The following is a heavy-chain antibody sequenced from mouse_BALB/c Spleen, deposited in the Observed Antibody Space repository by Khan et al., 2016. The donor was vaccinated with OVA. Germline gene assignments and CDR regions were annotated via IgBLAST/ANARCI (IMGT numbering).Heavy chain of an antibody. CDR3: ARVGNYWYFDV. CDR2: INTYTGEP. D-gene: IGHD2-1*01. Sequence: QIQLVQSGPELKKPGETVKISCKASGYTFTNYGMTWVKQAPGKGLKWMGWINTYTGEPPYADDFKGRFAFSLETSATTASLQINNLKNEDTATDFCARVGNYWYFDVWGAGTTVTVSS. J-gene: IGHJ1*01. CDR1: GYTFTNYG. V-gene: IGHV9-3-1*01.